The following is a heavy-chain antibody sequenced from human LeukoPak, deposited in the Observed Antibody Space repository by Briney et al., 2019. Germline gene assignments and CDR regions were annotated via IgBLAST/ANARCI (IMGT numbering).Heavy chain of an antibody. CDR2: INNDGGGT. Sequence: GGSLRLSCAASGFTFSSCWIYWVRQAPGKGLVYVSRINNDGGGTTYADSVRGRFTISRDNARNMVYLQMDSLRADDTAVYYCARGGGYHAFDIWGQGTMVTVSS. V-gene: IGHV3-74*03. J-gene: IGHJ3*02. D-gene: IGHD1-26*01. CDR1: GFTFSSCW. CDR3: ARGGGYHAFDI.